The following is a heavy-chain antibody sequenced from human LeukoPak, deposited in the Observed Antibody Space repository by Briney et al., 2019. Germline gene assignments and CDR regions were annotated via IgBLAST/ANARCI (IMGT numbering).Heavy chain of an antibody. Sequence: PSETLSLTCTVSGGSISSGGYYWSWIRQHPGKGLEWIGYIYYSGSTYYNPSLKSRVTISVDTSKNQFSLKLSSVTAANTAVYYCERARITMVRGVSNWFDPWGQGTLVTVSS. D-gene: IGHD3-10*01. V-gene: IGHV4-31*03. CDR1: GGSISSGGYY. CDR2: IYYSGST. J-gene: IGHJ5*02. CDR3: ERARITMVRGVSNWFDP.